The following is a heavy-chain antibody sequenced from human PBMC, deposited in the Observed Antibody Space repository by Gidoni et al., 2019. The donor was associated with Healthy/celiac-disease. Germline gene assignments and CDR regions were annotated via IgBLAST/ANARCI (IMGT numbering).Heavy chain of an antibody. V-gene: IGHV4-59*01. D-gene: IGHD5-18*01. CDR3: ARSTTRYGYTPDY. Sequence: QVQLQESGPGLVKPSETLSLTCTVSGGSISSYYWSWIRQPPGKGLEWIGYIYYSGSTNYNPSLKSRVTISVDTSKNQFSLKLSSVTAADTAVYYCARSTTRYGYTPDYWGQGTLVTVSS. CDR1: GGSISSYY. CDR2: IYYSGST. J-gene: IGHJ4*02.